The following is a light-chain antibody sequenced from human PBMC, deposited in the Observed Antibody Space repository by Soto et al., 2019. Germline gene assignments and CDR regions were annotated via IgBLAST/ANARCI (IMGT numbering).Light chain of an antibody. CDR2: GAS. V-gene: IGKV3-20*01. CDR1: QSVSSSY. Sequence: EIVLTQSPGTLSLSPGERATLSCRASQSVSSSYLAWYQQKPGQAPRLLIYGASSRATGIPDRFSGSGSGTDFTLTLSRLEPEDFAVYYCQQSGSSPTTYTFGQGTKLEIK. CDR3: QQSGSSPTTYT. J-gene: IGKJ2*01.